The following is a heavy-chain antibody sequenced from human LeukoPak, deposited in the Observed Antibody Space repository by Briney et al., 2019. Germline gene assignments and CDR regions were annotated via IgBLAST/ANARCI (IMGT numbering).Heavy chain of an antibody. V-gene: IGHV3-48*04. D-gene: IGHD2-2*01. J-gene: IGHJ5*02. CDR2: ISSDSGAI. CDR3: ARGRRVPAAMGNWFDP. CDR1: GFTFSTYM. Sequence: GGSLRLSCEVSGFTFSTYMMNWVRQAPGKGLEWLSYISSDSGAIYYADSVKGRFTISRDNAKNSLYLQMNSLRAEDTAVYYCARGRRVPAAMGNWFDPWGQGTLVTVSS.